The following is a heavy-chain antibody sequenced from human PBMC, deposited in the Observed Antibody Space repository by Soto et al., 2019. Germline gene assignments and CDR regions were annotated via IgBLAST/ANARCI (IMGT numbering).Heavy chain of an antibody. V-gene: IGHV4-34*01. Sequence: PSETLSLTCAVYGLSFSGYYWSWIRQPPGKGREWIGEINHSGSTNYNPSLKSRVTISVDTSKNQFSLKLSSVTAADTAVYYCARGLSSSWAPATPYYHYGIDVWGQGTTVTVSS. D-gene: IGHD6-6*01. CDR3: ARGLSSSWAPATPYYHYGIDV. CDR2: INHSGST. J-gene: IGHJ6*02. CDR1: GLSFSGYY.